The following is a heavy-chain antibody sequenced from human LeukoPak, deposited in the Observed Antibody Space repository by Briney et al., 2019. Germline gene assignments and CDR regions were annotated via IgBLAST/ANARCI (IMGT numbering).Heavy chain of an antibody. J-gene: IGHJ4*02. CDR2: INHSGST. CDR3: ARVPHLRYFDR. V-gene: IGHV4-34*01. CDR1: GGSFSGYY. D-gene: IGHD3-9*01. Sequence: PSETLSLTCAVYGGSFSGYYWSWLRQPPGKGLEWIGEINHSGSTYYNPSLKSRVTISVDTSKNQFSLKLSSVTAADTAVYYCARVPHLRYFDRWGQGTLVTVSS.